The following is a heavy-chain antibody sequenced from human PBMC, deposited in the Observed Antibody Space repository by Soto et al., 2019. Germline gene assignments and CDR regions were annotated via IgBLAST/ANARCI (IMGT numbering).Heavy chain of an antibody. J-gene: IGHJ4*02. D-gene: IGHD3-10*01. V-gene: IGHV3-21*01. Sequence: GGSLRLSCAASGFTFSSYSMNWVRQAPGKGLEWVSSISSSSSYIYYADSVKGRFTISRDNAKNSLYLQMNSLRAEDMAVYYCARDPNGSGSYYSPGFDYWGQGTLVTVSS. CDR2: ISSSSSYI. CDR3: ARDPNGSGSYYSPGFDY. CDR1: GFTFSSYS.